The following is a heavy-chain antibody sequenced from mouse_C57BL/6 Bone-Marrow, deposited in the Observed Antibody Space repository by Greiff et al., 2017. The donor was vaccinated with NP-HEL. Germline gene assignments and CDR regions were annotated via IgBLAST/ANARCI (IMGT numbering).Heavy chain of an antibody. CDR1: GFTFSDYG. J-gene: IGHJ1*03. CDR2: ISSGSSTI. V-gene: IGHV5-17*01. Sequence: EVKVVESGGGLVKPGGSLTLSCAASGFTFSDYGMHWVRQAPEKGLEWVAYISSGSSTIYYADTVKGRFTISRDNAKNTLFLQMTSLRSEDTAMYYCAGRGRGFPWYFDVWGTGTTVTVSS. CDR3: AGRGRGFPWYFDV.